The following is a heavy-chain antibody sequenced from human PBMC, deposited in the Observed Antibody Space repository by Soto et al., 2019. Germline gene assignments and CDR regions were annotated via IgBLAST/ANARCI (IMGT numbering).Heavy chain of an antibody. CDR3: ARDVRYSKSSFDY. Sequence: EVQLVESGGGLVQPGGSLRLSCAASGFTFSDYWMSWVRQTPEKGLEWVANIKTDGSETCYVASVKGRFTVSRDNAKDSLYLQMNSLRAEDTAVYYCARDVRYSKSSFDYWGQGTLVSVSS. CDR2: IKTDGSET. J-gene: IGHJ4*02. D-gene: IGHD5-12*01. V-gene: IGHV3-7*01. CDR1: GFTFSDYW.